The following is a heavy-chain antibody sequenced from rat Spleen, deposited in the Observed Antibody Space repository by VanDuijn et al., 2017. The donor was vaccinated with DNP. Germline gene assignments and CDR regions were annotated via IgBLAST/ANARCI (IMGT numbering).Heavy chain of an antibody. CDR1: GFTFSDYN. V-gene: IGHV5-7*01. J-gene: IGHJ3*01. CDR2: VSYDGRTT. D-gene: IGHD1-9*01. Sequence: EVQVVESGGDLVQPGRSLKLSCAASGFTFSDYNMAWVRQAPERGLEWVATVSYDGRTTYYRDSVKGRFTISRDNAKSTLYLQMDSLRSEDTATYYCTRRGHTTGLNWFAYWGQGTLVTVSS. CDR3: TRRGHTTGLNWFAY.